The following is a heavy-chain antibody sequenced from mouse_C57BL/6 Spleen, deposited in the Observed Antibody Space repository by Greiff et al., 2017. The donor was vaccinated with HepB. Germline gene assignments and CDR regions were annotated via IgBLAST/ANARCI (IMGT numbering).Heavy chain of an antibody. CDR3: ARTARIKY. J-gene: IGHJ2*01. CDR1: GYSITSGYG. D-gene: IGHD1-2*01. Sequence: EVQLQQSGPGLVKPSQTLSLTCTVTGYSITSGYGWNWIRQFPGNKLEWMGYISYSGSTNYNPSLKSRISITRDTSKNQFFLQLNSVTTEDTATYYCARTARIKYWGQGTTLTVSS. CDR2: ISYSGST. V-gene: IGHV3-2*02.